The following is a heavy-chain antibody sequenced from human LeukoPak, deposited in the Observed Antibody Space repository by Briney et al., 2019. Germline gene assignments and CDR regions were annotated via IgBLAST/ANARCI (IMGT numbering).Heavy chain of an antibody. CDR1: GLTFSSSE. V-gene: IGHV3-48*03. CDR3: ATQGRSAISGI. Sequence: PGGSLRLSCAASGLTFSSSEMNWVRQAPGKGLEWISYISSRGGTIYHADSVKGRFTVSGNNAKNSLYLQMNSLRAEDTAVYYCATQGRSAISGIWGQETMVTVSS. D-gene: IGHD3-3*01. CDR2: ISSRGGTI. J-gene: IGHJ3*02.